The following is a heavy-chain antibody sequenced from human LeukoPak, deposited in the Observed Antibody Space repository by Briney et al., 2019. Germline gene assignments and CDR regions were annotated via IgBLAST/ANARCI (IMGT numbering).Heavy chain of an antibody. CDR1: GCAFSNYV. CDR2: VRGSGDYT. V-gene: IGHV3-23*01. D-gene: IGHD3-22*01. J-gene: IGHJ4*02. CDR3: VKDPYDSSGYYFVD. Sequence: GGSLRLSCAGSGCAFSNYVMSWVRQAPGKGLEWVSAVRGSGDYTFYADSVKGRFTLSRDNSRNTVNLQMNSLRAEDTALYYCVKDPYDSSGYYFVDWGQRTLVTLSS.